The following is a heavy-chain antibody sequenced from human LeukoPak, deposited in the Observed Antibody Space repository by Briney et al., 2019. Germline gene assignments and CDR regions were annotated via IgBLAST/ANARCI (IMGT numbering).Heavy chain of an antibody. Sequence: GGSLRPSCAASGFTFSSYAMSWVRQAPGKGLEWVSAISGSGGSTYYADSVKGRFTISRDNSRNTLYLQMNSLRAEDTAVYYCAKCITMVRGVIPNDAFDIWGQGTMVTVSS. CDR2: ISGSGGST. V-gene: IGHV3-23*01. D-gene: IGHD3-10*01. CDR1: GFTFSSYA. J-gene: IGHJ3*02. CDR3: AKCITMVRGVIPNDAFDI.